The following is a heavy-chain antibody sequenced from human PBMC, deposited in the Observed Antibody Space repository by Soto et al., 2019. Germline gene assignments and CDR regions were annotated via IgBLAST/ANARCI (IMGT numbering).Heavy chain of an antibody. D-gene: IGHD3-9*01. J-gene: IGHJ5*02. CDR1: GGSISSYY. CDR3: AKDSYSDILTAKYNWFDP. V-gene: IGHV4-4*07. Sequence: QVQLQESGPGLVKPSETLSLTCTVSGGSISSYYWSWIRQPAGKGLEWIGRIYTSGSTNYNPSLKSRVTMSVDTSTNQLSLKLSSVTAADTAVYYCAKDSYSDILTAKYNWFDPWGQGTLVTVSS. CDR2: IYTSGST.